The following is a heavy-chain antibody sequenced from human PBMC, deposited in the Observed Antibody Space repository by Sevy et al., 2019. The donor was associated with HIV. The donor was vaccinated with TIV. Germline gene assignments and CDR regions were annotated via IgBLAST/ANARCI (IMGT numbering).Heavy chain of an antibody. V-gene: IGHV3-23*01. CDR3: AKENGVVAARVSNWFDP. CDR2: IRGSGGST. Sequence: GGSLRLSCAASGFTFSSYAMSWVRQAPGKGLEWVSAIRGSGGSTYYADSVKGRFTISRDNSKNTPYLQMNSLRAEDTAVYYCAKENGVVAARVSNWFDPWGQGTLVTVSS. CDR1: GFTFSSYA. J-gene: IGHJ5*02. D-gene: IGHD2-15*01.